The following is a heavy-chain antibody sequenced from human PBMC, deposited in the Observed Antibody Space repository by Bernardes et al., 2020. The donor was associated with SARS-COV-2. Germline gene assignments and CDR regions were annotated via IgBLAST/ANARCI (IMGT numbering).Heavy chain of an antibody. Sequence: ASVKVSCKASGYTFTSYGISRVRQAPGQGLEWMGWISAYNGNTNYAQKLQGRVTMTTDTSTSTAYMELRSLRSDDTAVYYCARGRILTGFFSWDDAFDIWGQGTMVTVSS. V-gene: IGHV1-18*01. CDR2: ISAYNGNT. D-gene: IGHD3-9*01. J-gene: IGHJ3*02. CDR1: GYTFTSYG. CDR3: ARGRILTGFFSWDDAFDI.